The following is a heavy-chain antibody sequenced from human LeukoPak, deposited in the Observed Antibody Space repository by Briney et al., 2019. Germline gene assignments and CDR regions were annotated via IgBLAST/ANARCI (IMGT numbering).Heavy chain of an antibody. CDR3: AREALWFGELDYFDY. V-gene: IGHV4-39*07. Sequence: SETLSLTCTVSGGSISSSSYYWGWIRQPPGKGLEWIGSIYYSGSTYYNPSLKSRVTISVDTSKNQFSLKLSSVTAADTAVYYCAREALWFGELDYFDYWGQGTLVTVSS. CDR1: GGSISSSSYY. D-gene: IGHD3-10*01. J-gene: IGHJ4*02. CDR2: IYYSGST.